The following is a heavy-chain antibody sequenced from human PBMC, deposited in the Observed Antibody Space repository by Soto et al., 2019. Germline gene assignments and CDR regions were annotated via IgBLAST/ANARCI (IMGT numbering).Heavy chain of an antibody. CDR1: GYSFTNYD. CDR2: INPNSGGT. CDR3: ARGRILWFGELSAYGMDV. D-gene: IGHD3-10*01. Sequence: ASVKVSCKTSGYSFTNYDIHWVRQAAGQGLEWMGWINPNSGGTNYAQKFQGWVTMTRDTSISTAYMELSRLRSDDTAVYYCARGRILWFGELSAYGMDVWGQGTTVTVSS. J-gene: IGHJ6*02. V-gene: IGHV1-2*04.